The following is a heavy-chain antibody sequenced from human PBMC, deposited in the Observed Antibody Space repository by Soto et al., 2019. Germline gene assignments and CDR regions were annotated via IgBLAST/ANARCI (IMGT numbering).Heavy chain of an antibody. V-gene: IGHV4-59*11. CDR1: GVSIGSHF. D-gene: IGHD2-15*01. J-gene: IGHJ3*02. CDR2: IYHTVNT. Sequence: SETLSLTCSVSGVSIGSHFWSWTRQAPGKGPELVGYIYHTVNTNYNPALKSRVTISMDTSENQLSLQLSSVTAADTAVYYCARLQYTVVTALDIWGQGTMVT. CDR3: ARLQYTVVTALDI.